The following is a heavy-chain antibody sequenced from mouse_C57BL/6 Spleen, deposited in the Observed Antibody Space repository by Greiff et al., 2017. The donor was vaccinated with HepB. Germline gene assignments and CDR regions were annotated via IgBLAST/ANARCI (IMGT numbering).Heavy chain of an antibody. CDR3: AREDVITTGGNYWYFDV. J-gene: IGHJ1*03. V-gene: IGHV5-17*01. CDR2: ISSGSSTI. Sequence: DVKLVESGGGLVKPGGSLKLSCAASGFTFSDYGMHWVRQAPEKGLEWVAYISSGSSTIYYADTVKGRFTISRDNAKNTLFLQMTSLRSEDTAMYYCAREDVITTGGNYWYFDVWGTGTTVTVSS. CDR1: GFTFSDYG. D-gene: IGHD2-4*01.